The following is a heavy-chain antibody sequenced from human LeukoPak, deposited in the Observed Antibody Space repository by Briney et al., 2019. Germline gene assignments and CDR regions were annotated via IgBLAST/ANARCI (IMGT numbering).Heavy chain of an antibody. CDR1: GFTFSSYA. Sequence: PGGSLRLSCAASGFTFSSYAMSWARQAPGKGLEWVSAISGSGGSTYYADSVKGRFTISRDNSKNTLYLQMNSLRAEDTAVYYCAKDPGYSSGWSFDYWGQGTLVTVSS. D-gene: IGHD6-19*01. CDR2: ISGSGGST. V-gene: IGHV3-23*01. CDR3: AKDPGYSSGWSFDY. J-gene: IGHJ4*02.